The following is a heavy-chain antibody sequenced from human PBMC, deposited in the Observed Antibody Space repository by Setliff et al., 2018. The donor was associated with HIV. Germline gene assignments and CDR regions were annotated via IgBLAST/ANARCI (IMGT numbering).Heavy chain of an antibody. D-gene: IGHD1-26*01. J-gene: IGHJ3*02. CDR2: SDPQYDET. Sequence: ASVKVSCKVSSSFLTQFSMHWVRQAPGKGLEWMGASDPQYDETIYAQKFQGRVTLTTDTSSSTAYMELRSLTSDDTAIYYCAKDDFTGAYPSVALDIWGQGTMVTVSS. CDR3: AKDDFTGAYPSVALDI. V-gene: IGHV1-24*01. CDR1: SSFLTQFS.